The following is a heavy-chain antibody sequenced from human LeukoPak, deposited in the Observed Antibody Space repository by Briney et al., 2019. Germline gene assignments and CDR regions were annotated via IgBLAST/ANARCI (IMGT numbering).Heavy chain of an antibody. J-gene: IGHJ4*02. CDR3: ARDTNNEIDY. CDR2: INSYKGDT. D-gene: IGHD2-8*01. Sequence: ASVKVSCKVSGYTLTELSMHWVRQAPGKGLEWMGWINSYKGDTQYSQKFQGRFALTSDTSTNTVHMELWSLRSDDTAVYYCARDTNNEIDYWGQGTLVTVSS. CDR1: GYTLTELS. V-gene: IGHV1-24*01.